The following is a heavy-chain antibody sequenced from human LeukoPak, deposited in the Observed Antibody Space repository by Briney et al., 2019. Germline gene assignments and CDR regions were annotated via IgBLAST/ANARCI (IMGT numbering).Heavy chain of an antibody. CDR2: IIPIFGTA. Sequence: SVKVSCKASGGTFSSYAISWVRQAPGQGLEWMGGIIPIFGTANYAQKFQGRVTITTDESTSTAYMELSSLRSEDTAVYYCARDFFRASIAAAGPYYYYYYMDVWGKGTTVTVSS. CDR1: GGTFSSYA. CDR3: ARDFFRASIAAAGPYYYYYYMDV. J-gene: IGHJ6*03. D-gene: IGHD6-13*01. V-gene: IGHV1-69*05.